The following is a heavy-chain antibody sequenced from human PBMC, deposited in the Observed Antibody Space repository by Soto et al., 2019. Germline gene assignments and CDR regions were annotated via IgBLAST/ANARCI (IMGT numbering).Heavy chain of an antibody. J-gene: IGHJ4*02. V-gene: IGHV4-34*01. Sequence: QVQLQQWGAGLLKPSETLSLTCGVYGGSFSGNYWSWIRQPPGEGLEWIVEINPSGSTNYSPSLKSRATISADTSKNQFSLKLSSVIAADTAVYYCARGREGGGAFWGQGTLVTVSS. D-gene: IGHD1-26*01. CDR3: ARGREGGGAF. CDR1: GGSFSGNY. CDR2: INPSGST.